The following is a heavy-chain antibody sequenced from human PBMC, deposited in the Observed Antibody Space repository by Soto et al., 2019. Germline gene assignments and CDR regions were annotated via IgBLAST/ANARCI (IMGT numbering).Heavy chain of an antibody. Sequence: SETLSVTCSLYSGSFSVYYWSWIRQPPGKGLEWIGEISQSGNTNYSPSLKSRVSISIDTSKKQFSLNLASVSAADTAVYYCARAPKVSGSSQTRPDFWGQGTLVTVSS. CDR3: ARAPKVSGSSQTRPDF. J-gene: IGHJ4*02. CDR2: ISQSGNT. CDR1: SGSFSVYY. V-gene: IGHV4-34*01. D-gene: IGHD6-6*01.